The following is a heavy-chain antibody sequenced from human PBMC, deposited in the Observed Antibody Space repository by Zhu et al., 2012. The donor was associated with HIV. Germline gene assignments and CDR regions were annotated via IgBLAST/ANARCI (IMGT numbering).Heavy chain of an antibody. CDR3: ARVHYGDYPHFDY. J-gene: IGHJ4*02. CDR2: IYHSGTT. Sequence: QVQLQESGPRLVKPSETLPLTCTVSGYSITSTYYWGWVRQSLEKGLGWIGSIYHSGTTYYNPSLKSRVTISVDTSKNQFSLKLSSVTAADTAVYYCARVHYGDYPHFDYWGQGTLVTVSS. CDR1: GYSITSTYY. D-gene: IGHD4-17*01. V-gene: IGHV4-38-2*02.